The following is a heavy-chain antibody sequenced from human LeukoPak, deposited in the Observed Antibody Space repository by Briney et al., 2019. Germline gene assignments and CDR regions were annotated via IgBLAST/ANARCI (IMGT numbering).Heavy chain of an antibody. CDR3: ARHFYGDYAFDS. J-gene: IGHJ4*02. V-gene: IGHV5-10-1*01. CDR2: IDPSDSYT. Sequence: HGEPLKISCKGSGYRFTVYWITWVRQMPGKGLEWMGTIDPSDSYTNYSPSFQGYVTISADKSINSAYLQWSSLKTSDSALYYCARHFYGDYAFDSWGQGTLVTVSS. D-gene: IGHD4-17*01. CDR1: GYRFTVYW.